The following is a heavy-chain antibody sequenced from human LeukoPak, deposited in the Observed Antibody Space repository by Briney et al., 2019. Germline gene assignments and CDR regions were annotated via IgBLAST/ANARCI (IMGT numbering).Heavy chain of an antibody. J-gene: IGHJ4*02. CDR3: ARVGSSYYFDN. D-gene: IGHD6-13*01. V-gene: IGHV1-2*02. Sequence: ASVKVSCKASGGXFSSYAISWVRQAPGQGLEWMGWINPNSGGTNYAQKFQGRVTMTRDTSISTAYMELSRLRSDDTAGYYCARVGSSYYFDNWGRETRVTVS. CDR2: INPNSGGT. CDR1: GGXFSSYA.